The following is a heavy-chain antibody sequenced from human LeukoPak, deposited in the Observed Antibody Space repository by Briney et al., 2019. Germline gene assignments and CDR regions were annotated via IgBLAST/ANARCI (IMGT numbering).Heavy chain of an antibody. Sequence: GGSLRLSCAASRFTFNAYCMHWVRQAPGKGLEWVAVISDDGSNKDYADSVRGRFTISRDNSKNTLYLQMNSLRAEDTAVYYCRSEIIRDGYNNWFDPWGQGTLVTVSS. J-gene: IGHJ5*02. D-gene: IGHD5-24*01. CDR3: RSEIIRDGYNNWFDP. V-gene: IGHV3-30-3*01. CDR2: ISDDGSNK. CDR1: RFTFNAYC.